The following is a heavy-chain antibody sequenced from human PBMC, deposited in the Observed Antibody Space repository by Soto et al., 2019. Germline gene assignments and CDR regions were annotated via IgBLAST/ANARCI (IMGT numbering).Heavy chain of an antibody. CDR3: VILALGKFDF. J-gene: IGHJ4*02. CDR2: IYSGGTT. D-gene: IGHD1-26*01. Sequence: TGGSLRLSCAASGITSSSNYMSWVRQAPGKGLEWVSVIYSGGTTYYADSVKGRFTISRDNSRNRLYLQMNSLRAEDTALYYCVILALGKFDFWGQGTLVTVSS. CDR1: GITSSSNY. V-gene: IGHV3-53*01.